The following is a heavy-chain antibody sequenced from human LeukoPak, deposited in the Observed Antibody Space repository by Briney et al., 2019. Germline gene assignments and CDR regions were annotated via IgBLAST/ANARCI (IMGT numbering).Heavy chain of an antibody. D-gene: IGHD1-1*01. Sequence: ISAYNGNTNYAQKLQGRVTMTTDTSTSTAYMELRSLRSDDTAVYYCARGGIGGVGWFDPWGQGTLVTVSS. CDR3: ARGGIGGVGWFDP. CDR2: ISAYNGNT. J-gene: IGHJ5*02. V-gene: IGHV1-18*01.